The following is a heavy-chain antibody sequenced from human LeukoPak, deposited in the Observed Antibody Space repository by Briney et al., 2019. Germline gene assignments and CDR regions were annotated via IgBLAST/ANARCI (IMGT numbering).Heavy chain of an antibody. CDR3: ARAPYSGSYYFDY. V-gene: IGHV3-48*02. Sequence: PGGSLRLSCEASGFSLSISGMNWVRQAPGKGLEWVSYISSSSDLMSYVASVKGRFTVSRDNAKNSLFLQMNSLRDEDTAVYYCARAPYSGSYYFDYWGQGTLVTVSS. D-gene: IGHD1-26*01. CDR1: GFSLSISG. CDR2: ISSSSDLM. J-gene: IGHJ4*02.